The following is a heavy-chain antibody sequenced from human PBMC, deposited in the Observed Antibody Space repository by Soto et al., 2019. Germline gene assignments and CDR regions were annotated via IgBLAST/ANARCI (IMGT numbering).Heavy chain of an antibody. CDR2: ISGSGGST. Sequence: SLRLSCAASGFTFSNAWMNWVRQAPGKGLEWVSAISGSGGSTYYADSVKGRFTISRDNSKNTLYLQMNSLRAEDTAVYYCAKVLYYYDSSGYYPRYYFDYWGQGTLVTVSS. V-gene: IGHV3-23*01. D-gene: IGHD3-22*01. CDR1: GFTFSNAW. CDR3: AKVLYYYDSSGYYPRYYFDY. J-gene: IGHJ4*02.